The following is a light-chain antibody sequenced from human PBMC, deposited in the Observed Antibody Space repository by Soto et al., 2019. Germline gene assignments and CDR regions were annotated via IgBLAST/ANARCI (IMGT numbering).Light chain of an antibody. J-gene: IGLJ1*01. Sequence: QSALTQPASVSGSPGQSITMSCTGTSSDVGGYDYVSWYQQHPGKAPKLMIYDVSNRPSGVSDRFSGSKFGNTASLTISGLQAEDEADYYGSSYTSSSLYVFGTGTKVTVL. CDR1: SSDVGGYDY. CDR2: DVS. CDR3: SSYTSSSLYV. V-gene: IGLV2-14*01.